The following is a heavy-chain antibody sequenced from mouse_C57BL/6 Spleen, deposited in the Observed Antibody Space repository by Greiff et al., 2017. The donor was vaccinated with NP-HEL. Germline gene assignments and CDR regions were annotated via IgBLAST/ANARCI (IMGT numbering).Heavy chain of an antibody. Sequence: VHVKQSGPGLAKPSQTLSLTCSVTGYSITSDYWNWIRKFPGNKLEYMGYISYSGSTYYNPSLKSRISITRDTSKNQYYLQLNSVTTEDTATYYCARFPLYDYDEGYAMDYWGQGTSVTVSS. D-gene: IGHD2-4*01. CDR1: GYSITSDY. V-gene: IGHV3-8*01. CDR3: ARFPLYDYDEGYAMDY. J-gene: IGHJ4*01. CDR2: ISYSGST.